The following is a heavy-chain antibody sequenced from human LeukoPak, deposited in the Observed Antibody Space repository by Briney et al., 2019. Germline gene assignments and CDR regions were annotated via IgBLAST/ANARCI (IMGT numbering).Heavy chain of an antibody. Sequence: SETLSLTCAVSGGSISSNSYYWGWIRQPPGKGLEWIGSIYHSGSTNYNPSLKSRVTISVDKSKNQFSLKLSSVTAADTAVYYCARGRWLRGTHNWFDPWGQGTLVTVSS. CDR2: IYHSGST. D-gene: IGHD5-18*01. CDR3: ARGRWLRGTHNWFDP. CDR1: GGSISSNSYY. J-gene: IGHJ5*02. V-gene: IGHV4-39*07.